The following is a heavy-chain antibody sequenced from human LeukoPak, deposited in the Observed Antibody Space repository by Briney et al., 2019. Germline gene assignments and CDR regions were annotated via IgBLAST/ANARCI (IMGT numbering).Heavy chain of an antibody. J-gene: IGHJ4*02. CDR1: GFTFSSYA. V-gene: IGHV3-7*03. CDR2: IKQDGSEK. Sequence: GGSLRLSCAASGFTFSSYAMSWVRQAPGKGLEWVANIKQDGSEKYYVDSVKGRFTVSRDNAKNSLYLQMNSLRAEDTAVYYCARDRGELLPDYFDYWGQGTLVTVSS. D-gene: IGHD1-26*01. CDR3: ARDRGELLPDYFDY.